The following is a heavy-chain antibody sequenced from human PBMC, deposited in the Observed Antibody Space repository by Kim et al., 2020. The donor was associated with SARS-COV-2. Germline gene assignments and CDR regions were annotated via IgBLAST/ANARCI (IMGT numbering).Heavy chain of an antibody. CDR3: ARGWYDSSGYHDTLDF. J-gene: IGHJ4*02. V-gene: IGHV1-2*06. D-gene: IGHD3-22*01. CDR1: GYSFTGYY. Sequence: ASVKVSCKASGYSFTGYYMHWVRQAPGQGLEWMGRINPNSGATTYARNFRGRVTMTRDTFISTSYMELSSLRSDDTAVYYCARGWYDSSGYHDTLDFWGQGTLVTVSP. CDR2: INPNSGAT.